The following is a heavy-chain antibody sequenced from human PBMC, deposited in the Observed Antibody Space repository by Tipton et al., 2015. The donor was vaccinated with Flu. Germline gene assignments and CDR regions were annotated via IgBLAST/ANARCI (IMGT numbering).Heavy chain of an antibody. V-gene: IGHV4-59*01. Sequence: TLSLTCTVSGGSISSYYWSWIRQPPGKGLEWIGYIYYSGSTNYNPSLKSRVTIPVDTSKNQFSLKLSSVTAADTAVYYCARTYYYGSRIIDIWGQGTMVTVSS. D-gene: IGHD3-10*01. CDR3: ARTYYYGSRIIDI. CDR1: GGSISSYY. J-gene: IGHJ3*02. CDR2: IYYSGST.